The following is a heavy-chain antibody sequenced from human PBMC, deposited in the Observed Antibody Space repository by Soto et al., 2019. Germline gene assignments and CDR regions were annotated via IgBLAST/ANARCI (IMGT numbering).Heavy chain of an antibody. J-gene: IGHJ4*02. D-gene: IGHD1-1*01. CDR1: AGTFNNYA. V-gene: IGHV1-69*01. CDR3: ARARRDSYKTMIFDY. Sequence: QVQLVQSGAEVKRPGSSVKVSCKAPAGTFNNYAITWVRQAPGQGLEWMGAIIPVFGTSNIAQNFRGRLTLTAVDSADTAYMELSSLTPDDTAVYYCARARRDSYKTMIFDYWGQGTLVTVSS. CDR2: IIPVFGTS.